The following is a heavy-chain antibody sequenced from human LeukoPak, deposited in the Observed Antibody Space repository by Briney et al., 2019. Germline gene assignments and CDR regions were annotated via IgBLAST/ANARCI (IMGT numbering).Heavy chain of an antibody. J-gene: IGHJ3*02. CDR1: GFTFSSYS. D-gene: IGHD3-22*01. V-gene: IGHV3-21*01. Sequence: GGSLRLSCAASGFTFSSYSMNWVRQAPGKGLEWVSSISSSSSYIYYADSVKGRFTISRDNAKNSLYLQMNSLRAEDTAVYYCARGGFYYYDSSGYYYQSLTFDIWGQGTMVTVSS. CDR2: ISSSSSYI. CDR3: ARGGFYYYDSSGYYYQSLTFDI.